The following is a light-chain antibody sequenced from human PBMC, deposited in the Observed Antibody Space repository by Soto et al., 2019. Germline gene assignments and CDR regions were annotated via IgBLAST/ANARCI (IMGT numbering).Light chain of an antibody. J-gene: IGKJ1*01. CDR1: QSISSW. CDR3: QQYNTYPWT. V-gene: IGKV1-5*03. CDR2: KAS. Sequence: DIQMTQSPSTLSASVGDRVTITCRASQSISSWLAWYHQKSGKAPKLLIYKASSLESGVPSRFSGGRSGTEFTLTISSLQPDDFATYYCQQYNTYPWTFGQGTKVEIK.